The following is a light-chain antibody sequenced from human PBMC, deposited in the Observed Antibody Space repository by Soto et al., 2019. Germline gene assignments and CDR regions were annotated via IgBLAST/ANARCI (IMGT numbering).Light chain of an antibody. CDR1: SSDVGGYNY. V-gene: IGLV2-14*01. CDR2: EVS. Sequence: QSALTQPASVSGSPGQSITISCTGTSSDVGGYNYVSWYQQHPGKAPKLMIYEVSNRPSGVSNRFSGSKSGNTASLTISGRQAEDEADYYCSSYTSSSTFLVFGTGTKLTVL. CDR3: SSYTSSSTFLV. J-gene: IGLJ1*01.